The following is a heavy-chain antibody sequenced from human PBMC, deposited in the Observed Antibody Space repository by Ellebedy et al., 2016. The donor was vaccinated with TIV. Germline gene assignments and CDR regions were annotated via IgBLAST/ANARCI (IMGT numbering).Heavy chain of an antibody. J-gene: IGHJ3*02. CDR2: MRQDGNDK. CDR1: GFSFRSYW. CDR3: ATDGSYGDYLSPAHAFEN. D-gene: IGHD4-17*01. V-gene: IGHV3-7*01. Sequence: GESLKISCAASGFSFRSYWMSWVRQAPGKGLEWVANMRQDGNDKYYVDSVRGRFTISRDNAKNSLYLQMNSLRADDTAVYYCATDGSYGDYLSPAHAFENWGQGTEVIVSS.